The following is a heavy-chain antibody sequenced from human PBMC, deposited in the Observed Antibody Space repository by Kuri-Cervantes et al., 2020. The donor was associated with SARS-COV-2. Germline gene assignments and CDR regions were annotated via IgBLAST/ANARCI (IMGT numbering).Heavy chain of an antibody. CDR1: GGSISSSNW. Sequence: GSLRLSCAVSGGSISSSNWWSWVRQPPGKGLEWIGEIYHSGSTKYNPSLKSRVTMSVDTSKNQFYLKLNSVTPADTAVYYCARTLDYYGSGTYCFDYWGQGTLVTVSS. D-gene: IGHD3-10*01. V-gene: IGHV4-4*02. CDR3: ARTLDYYGSGTYCFDY. CDR2: IYHSGST. J-gene: IGHJ4*02.